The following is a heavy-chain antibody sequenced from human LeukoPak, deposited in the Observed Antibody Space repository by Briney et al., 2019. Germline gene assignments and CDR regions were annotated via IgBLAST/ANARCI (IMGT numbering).Heavy chain of an antibody. D-gene: IGHD1-26*01. CDR3: ARARFRGSYTGDAFGI. V-gene: IGHV3-7*01. J-gene: IGHJ3*02. CDR1: GFTFSSYW. CDR2: IKQDGSEK. Sequence: PGGSLRLSCAASGFTFSSYWMSWVRQAPGKGLEWVANIKQDGSEKYYVDSVKGRFTISRDNAKNSLYLQMNSLRAEDTAVYYCARARFRGSYTGDAFGIWGQGTMVTVSS.